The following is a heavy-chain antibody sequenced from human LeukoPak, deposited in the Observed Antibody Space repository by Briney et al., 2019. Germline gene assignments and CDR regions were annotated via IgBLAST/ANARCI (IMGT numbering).Heavy chain of an antibody. D-gene: IGHD2/OR15-2a*01. CDR2: INSDGTT. CDR3: TRDSTTGARSGY. V-gene: IGHV3-66*01. J-gene: IGHJ4*02. CDR1: GVTVSSSY. Sequence: GGSLRLSCAASGVTVSSSYMGWVRQAPRKGLEWVSVINSDGTTYYADSVKGRFTASRDPSKNTLSLQMSSLRVEDTAVYYCTRDSTTGARSGYWGQGTLVTVSS.